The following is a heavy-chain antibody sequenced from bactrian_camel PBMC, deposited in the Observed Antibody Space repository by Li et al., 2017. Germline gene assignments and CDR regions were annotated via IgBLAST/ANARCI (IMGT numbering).Heavy chain of an antibody. J-gene: IGHJ4*01. CDR3: YAESGERSWSCENSH. CDR2: ITRSRSP. CDR1: GSTRSSRSC. V-gene: IGHV3S53*01. Sequence: HVQLVESGGGSVQAGGSLRLSCAASGSTRSSRSCTAWFRQAPGKERESVAVITRSRSPNYAESVKGRFTISHDKAKNMLYLQMNGLKPEDTDMYYCYAESGERSWSCENSHWGQGTQVTVS. D-gene: IGHD1*01.